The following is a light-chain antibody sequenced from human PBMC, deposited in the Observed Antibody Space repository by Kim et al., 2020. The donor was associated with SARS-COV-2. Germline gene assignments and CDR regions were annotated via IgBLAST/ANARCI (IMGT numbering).Light chain of an antibody. Sequence: PGQTARITCSGDALPNQYAYWYQQKPGQAPVLLIYKDSERPSGIPERFSGSSSGTTVTLTISGVQAEDEADYYCQSADSSGTSWVFGGGTQLTVL. CDR2: KDS. CDR3: QSADSSGTSWV. V-gene: IGLV3-25*03. CDR1: ALPNQY. J-gene: IGLJ3*02.